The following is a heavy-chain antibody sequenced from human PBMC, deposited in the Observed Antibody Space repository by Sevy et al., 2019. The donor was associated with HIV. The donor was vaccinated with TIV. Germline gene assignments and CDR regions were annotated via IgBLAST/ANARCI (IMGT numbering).Heavy chain of an antibody. CDR3: ARVLWFGELGGWFDP. D-gene: IGHD3-10*01. Sequence: GGSLRLSCAASGFTFDDYGMHWVRQAPGKGLEWVSGFNWNGDSTGYTDSGKGRFTISRDGAAKNSLYLEMNSLGVEETALYYCARVLWFGELGGWFDPWGQGTLVTVSS. V-gene: IGHV3-20*04. CDR2: FNWNGDST. CDR1: GFTFDDYG. J-gene: IGHJ5*02.